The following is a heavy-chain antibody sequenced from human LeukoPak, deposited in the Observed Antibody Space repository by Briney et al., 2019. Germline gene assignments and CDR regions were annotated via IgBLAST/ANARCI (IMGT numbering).Heavy chain of an antibody. CDR3: AKDPVGAGYSSSWYYFDY. CDR1: GFTFSSYA. J-gene: IGHJ4*02. D-gene: IGHD6-13*01. CDR2: ISGSGGST. Sequence: PGGSLRLSCAASGFTFSSYAMSWVRQAPEKGLEWVSTISGSGGSTYYTDSVRGRFTISRDNSKNTLYLQMNSLRGEDTAVYYCAKDPVGAGYSSSWYYFDYWGQGTLVTVSS. V-gene: IGHV3-23*01.